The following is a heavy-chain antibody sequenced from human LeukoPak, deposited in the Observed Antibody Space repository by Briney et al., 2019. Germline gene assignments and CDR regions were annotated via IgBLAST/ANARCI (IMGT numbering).Heavy chain of an antibody. CDR1: GFTVSANY. Sequence: GGSLRPSWALSGFTVSANYMRWGRQAPGKGLEWVSIIYSGGSTSYAAAVKGRLTISREDPKNALYFQITGLKAEDTTVFYCATGASGGIVFGAQGTVVTVSS. CDR3: ATGASGGIVF. D-gene: IGHD3-16*01. CDR2: IYSGGST. J-gene: IGHJ4*02. V-gene: IGHV3-66*01.